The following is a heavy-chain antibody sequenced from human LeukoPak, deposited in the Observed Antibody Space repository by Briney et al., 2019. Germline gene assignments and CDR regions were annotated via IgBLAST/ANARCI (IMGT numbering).Heavy chain of an antibody. V-gene: IGHV5-51*01. Sequence: GESLKISCKGSGYSFTSYWIGWVRQMPGKGLEWMGIIHPGDSDTRYSPSSQGQVTISADKSISTAYLQWSSLKASDTAMYYCARHYYGSGSYTDYWGQGTLVTVSS. CDR3: ARHYYGSGSYTDY. J-gene: IGHJ4*02. CDR1: GYSFTSYW. D-gene: IGHD3-10*01. CDR2: IHPGDSDT.